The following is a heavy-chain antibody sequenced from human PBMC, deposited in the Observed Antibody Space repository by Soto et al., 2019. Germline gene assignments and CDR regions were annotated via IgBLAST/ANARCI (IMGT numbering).Heavy chain of an antibody. V-gene: IGHV3-74*01. D-gene: IGHD3-22*01. CDR2: INSDGSST. CDR3: ARGPYYYDNVAYRPY. J-gene: IGHJ4*02. CDR1: GFTFSSYW. Sequence: EVQLVESGGGLVQPGGSLRLSCAASGFTFSSYWMHWVRQAPGKGLVWVSRINSDGSSTSYADSVKGRFTISRDNAKNTLYLQMNSLRAEDTAVYYCARGPYYYDNVAYRPYWGQGTLVTVSS.